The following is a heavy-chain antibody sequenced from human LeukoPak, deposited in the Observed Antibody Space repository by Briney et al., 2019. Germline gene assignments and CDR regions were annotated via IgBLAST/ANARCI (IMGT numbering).Heavy chain of an antibody. D-gene: IGHD3-22*01. CDR3: ARYFYDSSGYYRDY. V-gene: IGHV3-53*01. J-gene: IGHJ4*02. Sequence: GGSLRLSFAASGFTVSSNYMSWVRQAPGKGLEWVSVIYSGGSTYYADSVKGRFTISRDNSKNTLYLQMNSLRAEDTAVYYCARYFYDSSGYYRDYWGQGTLVTVSS. CDR1: GFTVSSNY. CDR2: IYSGGST.